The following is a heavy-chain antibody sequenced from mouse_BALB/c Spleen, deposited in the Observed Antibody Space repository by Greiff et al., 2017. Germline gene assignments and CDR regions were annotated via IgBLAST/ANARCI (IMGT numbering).Heavy chain of an antibody. CDR1: GFSLTSYG. J-gene: IGHJ2*01. Sequence: VQLQESGPGLVAPSQSLSITCTVSGFSLTSYGVHWVRQPPGKGLEWLGVIWAGGSTNYNSALMSRLSISKDNSKSQVFLKMNSLQTDDTAMYYCARAGYYGSSYLDYWGQGTTLTVSS. CDR3: ARAGYYGSSYLDY. D-gene: IGHD1-1*01. CDR2: IWAGGST. V-gene: IGHV2-9*02.